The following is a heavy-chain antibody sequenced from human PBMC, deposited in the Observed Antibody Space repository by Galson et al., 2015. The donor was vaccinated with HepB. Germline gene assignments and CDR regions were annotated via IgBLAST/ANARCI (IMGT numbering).Heavy chain of an antibody. CDR2: IRSKAYGGTT. J-gene: IGHJ6*02. CDR1: GFTFGDYA. D-gene: IGHD6-13*01. CDR3: TRDPPYSSSWYEGHYYGMDV. Sequence: SLRLSCAASGFTFGDYAMSWFRQAPGKGLEWVGFIRSKAYGGTTEYAASVKGRFTISRDDSKSIAYLQMNSLKTEDTAVYYCTRDPPYSSSWYEGHYYGMDVWGQGTTVTVSS. V-gene: IGHV3-49*03.